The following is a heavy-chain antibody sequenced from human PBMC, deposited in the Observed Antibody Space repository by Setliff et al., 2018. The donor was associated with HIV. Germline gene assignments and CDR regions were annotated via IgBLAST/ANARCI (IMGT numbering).Heavy chain of an antibody. Sequence: HPGGSLRLSCVASGFNIRNYWMHWVRQLPGKELVWVSRVISEGFKTNYADSVRGRFTISRDNGKNTLFLQMNSLRADDTGVYFCARDASDTYTYDDDDLDVWGQGTVVTVSS. J-gene: IGHJ3*01. CDR3: ARDASDTYTYDDDDLDV. CDR1: GFNIRNYW. D-gene: IGHD2-2*02. CDR2: VISEGFKT. V-gene: IGHV3-74*01.